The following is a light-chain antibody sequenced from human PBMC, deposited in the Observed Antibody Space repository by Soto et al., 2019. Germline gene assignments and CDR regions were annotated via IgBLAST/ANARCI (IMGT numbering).Light chain of an antibody. CDR1: SSDVGDYNF. V-gene: IGLV2-11*01. CDR2: DVN. Sequence: QSALTQPRSVSGSPGQSVTISCTGTSSDVGDYNFVSWYQQHPGKAPKLMISDVNKRPSGVPDRFSGSKSGNTASLTISGLQADDEADYYCCSFAGSYTHVFGTGTKVTVL. J-gene: IGLJ1*01. CDR3: CSFAGSYTHV.